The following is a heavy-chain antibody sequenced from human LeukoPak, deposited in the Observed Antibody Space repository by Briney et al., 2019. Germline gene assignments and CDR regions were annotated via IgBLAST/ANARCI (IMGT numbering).Heavy chain of an antibody. CDR3: ARGSDGSNY. CDR2: INHSGST. V-gene: IGHV4-34*01. CDR1: GGSFSGYY. Sequence: SETLSLTCAVYGGSFSGYYWSWIRQPPGKGLEWIGEINHSGSTNYNPSLKSRVTISVDTSKNQFSLKLSSVTAADTAVHYCARGSDGSNYWGQGTLVTVSS. D-gene: IGHD5-24*01. J-gene: IGHJ4*02.